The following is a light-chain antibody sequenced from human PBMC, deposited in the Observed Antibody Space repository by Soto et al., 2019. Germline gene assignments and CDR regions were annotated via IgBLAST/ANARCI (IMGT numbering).Light chain of an antibody. CDR3: QQRSNWPPT. V-gene: IGKV3-11*01. CDR2: DAS. CDR1: QSVSSY. Sequence: EIELTQSPSTLSLSPGERATLSCRASQSVSSYLAWYQQKPGQAPRLLIYDASNRATGIPARFSGSGSGTDFTLNISSLEPEDFGVYYCQQRSNWPPTFGQGTKVEIK. J-gene: IGKJ1*01.